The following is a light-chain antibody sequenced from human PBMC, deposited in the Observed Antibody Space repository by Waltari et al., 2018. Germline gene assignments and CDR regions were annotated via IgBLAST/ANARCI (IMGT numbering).Light chain of an antibody. CDR1: QSISSY. CDR3: QQSYSTPQT. CDR2: AAS. J-gene: IGKJ3*01. V-gene: IGKV1-39*01. Sequence: DIQMTQSPSSLSASVGYRVTITCRASQSISSYLNWYQQKPGKAPKPLIYAASSLQSGVPSRFSGSGSGTDFTLTISSLQPEDFATYYCQQSYSTPQTFGPGTKV.